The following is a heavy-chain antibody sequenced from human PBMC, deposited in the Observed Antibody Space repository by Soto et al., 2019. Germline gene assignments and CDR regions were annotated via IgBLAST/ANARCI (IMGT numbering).Heavy chain of an antibody. Sequence: GGSLRLSCAGSGFTLSDHYIDWVRQAPGKGLEWVGRSRDKAQGYSTAYAASVKGRFTTSRDESKNSVYLQMNSLKTDDTAVYYCGRGRNGQLGVFYWGQGTLVTVSS. V-gene: IGHV3-72*01. CDR2: SRDKAQGYST. D-gene: IGHD1-1*01. CDR3: GRGRNGQLGVFY. CDR1: GFTLSDHY. J-gene: IGHJ4*02.